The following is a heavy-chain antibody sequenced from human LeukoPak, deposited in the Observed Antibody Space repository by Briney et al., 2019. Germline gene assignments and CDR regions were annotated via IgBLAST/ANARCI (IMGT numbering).Heavy chain of an antibody. D-gene: IGHD3-10*01. CDR1: GYPFSAHF. CDR2: IDTTTGNP. Sequence: ASVKVSCKASGYPFSAHFLNWVRQAPGQGLEWMGNIDTTTGNPRYAQDFTGRFVFSLDTSVSTAYLQITSLKTDDTAAYYCVRGTPTPGMNYWGQGTQVTVSS. J-gene: IGHJ4*02. V-gene: IGHV7-4-1*02. CDR3: VRGTPTPGMNY.